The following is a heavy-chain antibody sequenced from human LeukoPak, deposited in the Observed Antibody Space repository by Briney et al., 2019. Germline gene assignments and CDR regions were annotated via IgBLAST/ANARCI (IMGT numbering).Heavy chain of an antibody. CDR2: IYSGGST. CDR3: AAAPYSSPFDY. J-gene: IGHJ4*02. V-gene: IGHV3-53*01. CDR1: GFTVSSNY. Sequence: GGSLRLSCAASGFTVSSNYMSWVRQAPGKGLEWVSVIYSGGSTYYADSVKGRFTISRDNSKNTLYLQMNSLRAEDTAVYYCAAAPYSSPFDYWGQGTLVTVSS. D-gene: IGHD6-13*01.